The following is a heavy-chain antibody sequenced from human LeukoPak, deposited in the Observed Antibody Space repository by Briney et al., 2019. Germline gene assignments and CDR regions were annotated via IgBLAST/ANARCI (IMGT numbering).Heavy chain of an antibody. Sequence: KSSETLSLTCTVSGGSISSYYWSWIRQPPGKGLEWIGYIYYSGSTNYNPSLKSRVTISVDTSKNQFSLKLSSVTAADTAVYYCARESFDSSGNYLDYWGQGTLVTVSS. D-gene: IGHD3-22*01. J-gene: IGHJ4*02. V-gene: IGHV4-59*01. CDR3: ARESFDSSGNYLDY. CDR1: GGSISSYY. CDR2: IYYSGST.